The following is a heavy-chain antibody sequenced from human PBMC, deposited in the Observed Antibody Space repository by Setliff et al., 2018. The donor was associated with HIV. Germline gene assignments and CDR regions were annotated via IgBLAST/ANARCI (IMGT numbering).Heavy chain of an antibody. CDR2: VSNTGNTR. CDR3: ARSYYYYYMDV. V-gene: IGHV3-48*03. Sequence: GGSLRLSCTASEITFRNFEMNWVRQAPGRGLEWISCVSNTGNTRHYADSVKGRFTVSRDNAKNSLYLQMNSLRAEDTAIYYCARSYYYYYMDVWGKGTTVTVSS. CDR1: EITFRNFE. J-gene: IGHJ6*03.